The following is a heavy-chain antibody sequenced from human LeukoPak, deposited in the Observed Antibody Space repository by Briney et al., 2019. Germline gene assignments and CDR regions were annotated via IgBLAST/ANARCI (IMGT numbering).Heavy chain of an antibody. D-gene: IGHD6-13*01. V-gene: IGHV3-23*01. CDR2: ISGSGGST. J-gene: IGHJ4*02. Sequence: GGSLTLSCAASGFTFNSYPMSWLPQAPGEGREGVTAISGSGGSTYHADSVKGRFTISRDNSKNTLYLQLNSMRAEDTAVNCCAKDFFGSGSSVYNYFDSWGQGTLVTVSS. CDR1: GFTFNSYP. CDR3: AKDFFGSGSSVYNYFDS.